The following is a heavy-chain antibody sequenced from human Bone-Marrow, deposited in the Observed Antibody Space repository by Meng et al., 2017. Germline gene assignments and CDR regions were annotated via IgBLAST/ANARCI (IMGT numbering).Heavy chain of an antibody. V-gene: IGHV4-34*01. Sequence: SQTLSLTCAVYGGSFSGYYWSWIRQPSGKGLEWIGEINHSGSTNYNPSLKSRVTISVDTSKNQFSLKLSSVTAADTAVYYCARGPAYDFWSGYQYYFDYWGQGTLVTVSS. J-gene: IGHJ4*02. CDR3: ARGPAYDFWSGYQYYFDY. D-gene: IGHD3-3*01. CDR1: GGSFSGYY. CDR2: INHSGST.